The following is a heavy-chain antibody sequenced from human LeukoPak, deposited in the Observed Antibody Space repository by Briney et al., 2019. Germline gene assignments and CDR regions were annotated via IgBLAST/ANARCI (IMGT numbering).Heavy chain of an antibody. V-gene: IGHV1-18*01. CDR1: GYTFTRNG. CDR3: ARGQTGDTRYYYYMDV. D-gene: IGHD7-27*01. J-gene: IGHJ6*03. CDR2: ISDYNGNT. Sequence: ASVKVSCKASGYTFTRNGISWVRQAPGQGLEWMGWISDYNGNTNYAQKFQGRVTITRNTSISTAYMELSSLRSEDTAVYYCARGQTGDTRYYYYMDVWGKGTTVTVSS.